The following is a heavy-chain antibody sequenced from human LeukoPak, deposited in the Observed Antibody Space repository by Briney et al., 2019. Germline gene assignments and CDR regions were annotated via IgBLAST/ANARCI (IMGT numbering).Heavy chain of an antibody. CDR3: ARDGTVTTGRWVDP. CDR2: ISYDGSNK. Sequence: PARSLTLSCALSGLSFSSHGMHWVRQAPGKGLEWVAVISYDGSNKYYADSVKGRFTISRDNSKNTLYLQMNSLRAEDTAVYYCARDGTVTTGRWVDPWGQGNLGSVSS. J-gene: IGHJ5*02. D-gene: IGHD4-17*01. V-gene: IGHV3-30*03. CDR1: GLSFSSHG.